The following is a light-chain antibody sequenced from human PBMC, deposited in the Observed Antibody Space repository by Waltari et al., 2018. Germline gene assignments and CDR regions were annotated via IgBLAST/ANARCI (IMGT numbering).Light chain of an antibody. Sequence: EIVMTQSPATLSVSPGERATLSCRDSQSVSSNLAWYQQKPGQAPRLLIYGASTRATGIPARFSGSGSGTEFTLTISSLQSEDFAVYYCQQYNNWPPSITFGQGTRLEIK. CDR1: QSVSSN. CDR2: GAS. CDR3: QQYNNWPPSIT. J-gene: IGKJ5*01. V-gene: IGKV3-15*01.